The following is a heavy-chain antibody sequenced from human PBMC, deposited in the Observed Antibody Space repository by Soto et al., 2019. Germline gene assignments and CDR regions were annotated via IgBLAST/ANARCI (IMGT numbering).Heavy chain of an antibody. CDR2: ISSSSSTI. D-gene: IGHD4-17*01. CDR3: ARYYGDYEYFQH. J-gene: IGHJ1*01. CDR1: GFTFSSYS. Sequence: EVQLVESGGGLVQPGGSLRLSCAASGFTFSSYSMNWVRQAPGKGLEWVSYISSSSSTIYYADSVKGRFTISRDNAKNSLNLQMNSLRAEDTAVYYCARYYGDYEYFQHWGQGTLVTVSS. V-gene: IGHV3-48*01.